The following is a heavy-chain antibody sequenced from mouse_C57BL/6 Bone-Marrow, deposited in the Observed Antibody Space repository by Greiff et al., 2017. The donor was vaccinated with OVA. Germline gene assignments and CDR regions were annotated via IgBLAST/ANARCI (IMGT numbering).Heavy chain of an antibody. Sequence: EVMVVESGPELVKPGASVKISCKASGYSFTGYYMHWVKQSHGNILDWIGYIYPYNGVSSYNQKFKGKATLTVDKSSSTAYMELRSLTSEDSAVYYCARQNYGSSSYYYAMDYWGQGTSVTVSS. CDR1: GYSFTGYY. J-gene: IGHJ4*01. V-gene: IGHV1-31*01. D-gene: IGHD1-1*01. CDR2: IYPYNGVS. CDR3: ARQNYGSSSYYYAMDY.